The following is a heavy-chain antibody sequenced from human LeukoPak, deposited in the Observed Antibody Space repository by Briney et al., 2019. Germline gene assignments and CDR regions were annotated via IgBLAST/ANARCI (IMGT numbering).Heavy chain of an antibody. V-gene: IGHV1-69*13. CDR1: GGTFSSYA. CDR3: AREAGGYWYFDL. Sequence: GASVKVSCKASGGTFSSYAISWVRQAPGQGLEWMGGIIPIFGTANYAQKFQGRVTITADESTSTAYMELSSLRSEDTVVYYCAREAGGYWYFDLWGRGTLVTVSS. CDR2: IIPIFGTA. D-gene: IGHD3-16*01. J-gene: IGHJ2*01.